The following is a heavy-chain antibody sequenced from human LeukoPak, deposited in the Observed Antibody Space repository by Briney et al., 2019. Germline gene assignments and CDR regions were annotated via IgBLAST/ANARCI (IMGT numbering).Heavy chain of an antibody. Sequence: GGSLRLSCAASGFTFSSYAMSWVRQAPGKGLEWVSAISGSGGSTYYADSVKGRFTISRDNSKNTLYLQMKSLRAEDTAVYYCTKEPRYCGGDCYEPFDYWGQGTLVTVSS. CDR3: TKEPRYCGGDCYEPFDY. D-gene: IGHD2-21*02. V-gene: IGHV3-23*01. CDR1: GFTFSSYA. J-gene: IGHJ4*02. CDR2: ISGSGGST.